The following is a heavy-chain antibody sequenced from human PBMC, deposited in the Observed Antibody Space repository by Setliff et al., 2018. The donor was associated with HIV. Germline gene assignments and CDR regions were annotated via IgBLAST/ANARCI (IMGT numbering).Heavy chain of an antibody. CDR2: INHSGST. J-gene: IGHJ1*01. D-gene: IGHD2-15*01. CDR3: ARARRAGSGPKYFQH. Sequence: PSETLSLTCAVYGGSFNGYYWSWIRQPPGKGLEWIGEINHSGSTNYNPSLKSRVTMSVDKSKHQFSLRLSSVTAADTAVYYCARARRAGSGPKYFQHWGQGTLVTVS. CDR1: GGSFNGYY. V-gene: IGHV4-34*01.